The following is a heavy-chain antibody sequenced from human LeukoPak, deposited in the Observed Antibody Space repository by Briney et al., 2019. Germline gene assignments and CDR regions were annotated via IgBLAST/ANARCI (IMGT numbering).Heavy chain of an antibody. J-gene: IGHJ4*02. Sequence: GGSLRLSCAASGFTFSSYGMHWVRQAPGKGLEWVANIKQDGSEKYYVDSVKGRFTISRDNAKNSLYLQMNSLRAEDTAVYYCARDWVAVATGDWGQGTLVTVSS. CDR2: IKQDGSEK. D-gene: IGHD6-19*01. CDR3: ARDWVAVATGD. CDR1: GFTFSSYG. V-gene: IGHV3-7*01.